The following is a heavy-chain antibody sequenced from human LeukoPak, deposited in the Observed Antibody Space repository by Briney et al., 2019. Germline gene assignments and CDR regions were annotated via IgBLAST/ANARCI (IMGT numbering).Heavy chain of an antibody. CDR1: GGSFSGYY. V-gene: IGHV4-34*01. D-gene: IGHD2-2*01. J-gene: IGHJ3*02. CDR2: INHSGST. CDR3: ARLPVGYQPTGDAFDI. Sequence: SETLSLTCAVYGGSFSGYYWSWIRQPPGKGLEWIGEINHSGSTNYNPSLKSRVTISVDTSKNQFSLKMSSVTAAGTAMYYCARLPVGYQPTGDAFDIWGQGTMVTVSS.